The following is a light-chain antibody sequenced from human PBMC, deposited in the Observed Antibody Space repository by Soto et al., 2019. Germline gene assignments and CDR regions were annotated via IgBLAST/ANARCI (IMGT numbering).Light chain of an antibody. CDR2: EVS. CDR3: SSFSSSTTLYV. V-gene: IGLV2-14*01. CDR1: SSDVGGYKY. Sequence: QSALTQPASVSGSPGQSITISCTGTSSDVGGYKYVSWYQHHADKAPKLMIYEVSNRPSGVSNRFSGSKSGNTASLTIYGRQAEDEADYYCSSFSSSTTLYVFGTGTKLTVL. J-gene: IGLJ1*01.